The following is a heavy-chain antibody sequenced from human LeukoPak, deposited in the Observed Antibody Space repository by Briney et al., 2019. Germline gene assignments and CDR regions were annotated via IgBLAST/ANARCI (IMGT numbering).Heavy chain of an antibody. Sequence: PSETLSLTCTVSGGSFSSGSYYWSWIRQPPGKGLEWIGYIYYSGSTNYNPSLKSRVTISADTSKNQFSLKLSSVTAADTAVYYCARVYYDSSGYNFDYWGQGTLVTVSS. J-gene: IGHJ4*02. CDR2: IYYSGST. CDR3: ARVYYDSSGYNFDY. D-gene: IGHD3-22*01. CDR1: GGSFSSGSYY. V-gene: IGHV4-61*01.